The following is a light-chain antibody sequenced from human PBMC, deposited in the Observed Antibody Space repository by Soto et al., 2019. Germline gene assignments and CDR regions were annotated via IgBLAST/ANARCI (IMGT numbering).Light chain of an antibody. CDR3: SSYTGSNTPVV. CDR2: DVS. V-gene: IGLV2-14*03. CDR1: STDVGRYNY. Sequence: QSALTQPASVSGSPGQSITISCTGTSTDVGRYNYVSWYQHHPGKAPKLMIFDVSNRPSGVSNRFSGSKSGNTASLTISGLQAEDEANYYCSSYTGSNTPVVFGGGTKLTVL. J-gene: IGLJ2*01.